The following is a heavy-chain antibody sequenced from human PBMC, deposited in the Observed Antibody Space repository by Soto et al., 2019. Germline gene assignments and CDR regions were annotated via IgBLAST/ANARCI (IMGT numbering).Heavy chain of an antibody. CDR1: GFTFSNNA. D-gene: IGHD3-10*01. CDR3: AKVISTGIHRGYLDY. V-gene: IGHV3-23*01. J-gene: IGHJ4*02. CDR2: IGDSGGMP. Sequence: RRLSCAASGFTFSNNAMSWVRQAPGKGLEWVSLIGDSGGMPYYPESVKGRFTISRDTSRNTLYLQMNSLRVEDTAVYYCAKVISTGIHRGYLDYWGQGTLVTVSS.